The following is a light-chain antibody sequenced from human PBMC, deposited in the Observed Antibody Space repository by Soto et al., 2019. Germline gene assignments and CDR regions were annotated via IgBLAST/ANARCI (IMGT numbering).Light chain of an antibody. CDR2: AAS. J-gene: IGKJ4*01. Sequence: DIQMTQSPSFVYASVGDRVNITCRASQGIRSWLAWYQHKPGRAPKLLIHAASSLESGVPSRFSGSGSGTDFTLTISSLQPEDFATYYCQQTTSFPLTFGGGTKVEIK. CDR1: QGIRSW. CDR3: QQTTSFPLT. V-gene: IGKV1-12*01.